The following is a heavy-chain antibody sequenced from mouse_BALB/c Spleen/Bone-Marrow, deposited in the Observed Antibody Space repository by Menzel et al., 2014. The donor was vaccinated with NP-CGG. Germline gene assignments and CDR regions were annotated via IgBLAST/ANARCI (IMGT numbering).Heavy chain of an antibody. CDR3: ARFPY. J-gene: IGHJ3*01. CDR2: ILPGSGIT. Sequence: QVQLKQSGAELMKPGASVKISCKATGYTFNSYWIEWVKQRPGHGLEWIGEILPGSGITNYNEKFKVKATFNADTSSNPAYMPRSSLTSGDSSVYYCARFPYWGQGPLVTISP. CDR1: GYTFNSYW. V-gene: IGHV1-9*01.